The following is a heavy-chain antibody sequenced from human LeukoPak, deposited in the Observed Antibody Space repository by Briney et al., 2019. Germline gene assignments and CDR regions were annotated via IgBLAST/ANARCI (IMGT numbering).Heavy chain of an antibody. Sequence: PGGTLRLSCGASGFSFSSYGMSWVRQAPGKGLEWVSAISASGTSTYYADSVKGRFTISRDNSKNTLYLQMNSLRVGDTAVYYCAKEPRYGSGSYRAFDIWGQGTMVTVSS. V-gene: IGHV3-23*01. CDR2: ISASGTST. CDR3: AKEPRYGSGSYRAFDI. J-gene: IGHJ3*02. CDR1: GFSFSSYG. D-gene: IGHD3-10*01.